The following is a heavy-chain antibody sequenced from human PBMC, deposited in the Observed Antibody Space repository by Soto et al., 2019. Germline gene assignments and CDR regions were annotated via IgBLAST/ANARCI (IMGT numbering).Heavy chain of an antibody. CDR2: INHSGST. V-gene: IGHV4-34*01. CDR3: ARGASSSSPSWFDP. D-gene: IGHD6-6*01. J-gene: IGHJ5*02. Sequence: SETLSLTCAVYGGSFSCYYWSWIRQPPGKGLEWIGEINHSGSTNYNPSLKSRVTISVDTSKNQFSLKLSSVTAADTAVYYCARGASSSSPSWFDPWGQGTLVTVSS. CDR1: GGSFSCYY.